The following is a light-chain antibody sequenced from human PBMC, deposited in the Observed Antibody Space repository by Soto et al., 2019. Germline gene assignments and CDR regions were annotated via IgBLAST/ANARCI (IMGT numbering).Light chain of an antibody. CDR2: GVS. Sequence: EIVLTQSPGTLSLSPGERATLSCRASQSVNNNYLAWYQQRPGQTPRLLVNGVSNRATGIPDRFSGGGSGTDFTLTTSSLEPEDFAVYYCQQYGLPPLSFGQGTRVEIK. CDR1: QSVNNNY. V-gene: IGKV3-20*01. J-gene: IGKJ2*01. CDR3: QQYGLPPLS.